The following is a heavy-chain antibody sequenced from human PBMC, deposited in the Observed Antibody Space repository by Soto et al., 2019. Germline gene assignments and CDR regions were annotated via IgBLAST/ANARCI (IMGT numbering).Heavy chain of an antibody. CDR3: ARTYYYRSGTYFAWFDP. CDR2: IKHSGGT. V-gene: IGHV4-34*01. Sequence: KQRGAGRLKLPGPLSLPSEVYGGWFSGSYWSWIRQSPGRGLEGIGQIKHSGGTNYNPLLKSRVTISVDTPRNQFSLKLSSVTAADTAVYFCARTYYYRSGTYFAWFDPWGQGTLVTVSS. J-gene: IGHJ5*02. D-gene: IGHD3-10*01. CDR1: GGWFSGSY.